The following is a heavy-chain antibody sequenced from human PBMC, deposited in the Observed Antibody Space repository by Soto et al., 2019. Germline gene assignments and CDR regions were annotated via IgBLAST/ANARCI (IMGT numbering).Heavy chain of an antibody. CDR2: INHSGST. V-gene: IGHV4-34*01. CDR3: ARVLTLNPLITMIAALIFHX. Sequence: SETLSLTFAVYGGSFSGYYWSWIRQPPGKGLEWIVEINHSGSTNYNPSLKSLVTISVDTSKNQFSLKLSSVTAADTAVYYCARVLTLNPLITMIAALIFHXWGQGTLVTVSX. D-gene: IGHD3-22*01. J-gene: IGHJ5*02. CDR1: GGSFSGYY.